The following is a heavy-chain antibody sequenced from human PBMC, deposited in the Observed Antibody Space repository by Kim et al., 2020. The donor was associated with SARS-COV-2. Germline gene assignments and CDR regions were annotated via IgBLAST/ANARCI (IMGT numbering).Heavy chain of an antibody. Sequence: GGSLRLSCAASGFTFSDYYMSWIRQAPGKGLEWVSYISSSGSTIYYADSVKGRFTISRDNAKNSLYLQMNSLRAEDTAVYYCASPVGEPFATWFRALGYWGQGTLVTVSS. CDR3: ASPVGEPFATWFRALGY. CDR1: GFTFSDYY. CDR2: ISSSGSTI. J-gene: IGHJ4*02. D-gene: IGHD3-10*01. V-gene: IGHV3-11*01.